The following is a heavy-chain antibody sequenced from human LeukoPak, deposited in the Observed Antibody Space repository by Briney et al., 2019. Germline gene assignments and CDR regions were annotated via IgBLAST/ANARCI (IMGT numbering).Heavy chain of an antibody. CDR1: GGSISSSSYY. Sequence: PSETLSLTCTVSGGSISSSSYYWGWIRQPPGKGLEWIGNIYYTGSTYYNPSLKSRVTISVDTSKNQFSLKLSSVTAADTAVYYCARANQYGSGSYYNVFYFDYWGQGTLVTVSS. CDR3: ARANQYGSGSYYNVFYFDY. V-gene: IGHV4-39*07. CDR2: IYYTGST. D-gene: IGHD3-10*01. J-gene: IGHJ4*02.